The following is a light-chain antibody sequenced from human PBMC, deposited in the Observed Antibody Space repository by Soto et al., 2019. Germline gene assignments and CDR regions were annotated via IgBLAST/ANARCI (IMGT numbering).Light chain of an antibody. CDR3: QQYNNWPLTFT. CDR1: QSVSSN. Sequence: EIVMTQSPATLSMSPGERATLSCRASQSVSSNLAWYQQKPGQAPRLVIYGASTRTTGIPASLSGSGSGTEFTLTISSLQSEDFAVYYCQQYNNWPLTFTFGQGTKLEIK. J-gene: IGKJ2*01. CDR2: GAS. V-gene: IGKV3-15*01.